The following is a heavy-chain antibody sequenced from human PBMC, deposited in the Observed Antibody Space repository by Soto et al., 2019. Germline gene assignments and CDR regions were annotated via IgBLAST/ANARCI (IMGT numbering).Heavy chain of an antibody. CDR1: GFTFSSYL. J-gene: IGHJ4*02. V-gene: IGHV3-7*05. CDR2: INQDGSEE. CDR3: ARDPRVVDY. Sequence: GGSLRLSCAASGFTFSSYLMSWVRQAPGKGPEWVANINQDGSEEYYVASVRGRFTISRDNAKNSLFLRMDSLRAEDTAVYYCARDPRVVDYWGQGTLVTVSS.